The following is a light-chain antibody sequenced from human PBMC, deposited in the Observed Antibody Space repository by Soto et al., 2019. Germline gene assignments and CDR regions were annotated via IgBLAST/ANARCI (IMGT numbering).Light chain of an antibody. V-gene: IGLV2-14*03. J-gene: IGLJ1*01. CDR3: CSYTRSGTLI. CDR1: SDDNGDYDY. CDR2: DFN. Sequence: QSALTQPASVSGAPGQSITISCLGTSDDNGDYDYFSWYQKHPLKIPKIINYDFNKPPSGISYRFSGTKPANTASLTVSGLQAEDEADYYCCSYTRSGTLIFGTGTKVTVL.